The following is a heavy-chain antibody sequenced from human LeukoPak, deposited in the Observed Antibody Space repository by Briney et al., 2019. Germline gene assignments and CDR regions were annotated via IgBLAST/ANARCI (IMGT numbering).Heavy chain of an antibody. CDR3: ARGVAVVPATHYYFDY. CDR2: ITGSGGSA. Sequence: HPGGSLRLSCVTSGFTFSNSAMTWVRQAPGKGLEWVSSITGSGGSAYNANSVKGRFTISRDNSKNTLFLQMNSLRAEDTAVYYCARGVAVVPATHYYFDYWGQGSLVTVSS. J-gene: IGHJ4*02. V-gene: IGHV3-23*01. D-gene: IGHD2-2*01. CDR1: GFTFSNSA.